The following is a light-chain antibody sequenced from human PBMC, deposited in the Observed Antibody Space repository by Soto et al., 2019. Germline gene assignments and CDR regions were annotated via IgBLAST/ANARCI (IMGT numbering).Light chain of an antibody. CDR2: KAS. CDR1: QTISSW. V-gene: IGKV1-5*03. J-gene: IGKJ1*01. Sequence: DIQMTQSPSTLSGSVGDRVTITCRASQTISSWLAWYQQKPGKAPKLLIYKASTLKSGVPSRFSGSGSGTEFTLTISSLQPDDFATYCCRHYNSYSEAFGQGTKWIS. CDR3: RHYNSYSEA.